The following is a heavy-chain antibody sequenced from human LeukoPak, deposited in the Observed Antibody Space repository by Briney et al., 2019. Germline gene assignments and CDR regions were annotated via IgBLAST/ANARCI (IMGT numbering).Heavy chain of an antibody. CDR2: ISSSSDYI. Sequence: GVLRLPCAASGFTFNNYIMNWVRQAPGKGLEWVSSISSSSDYIYYADSVKGRFTISRDNAKNSLYLQMNSLRAEDMAVYYCAKGRYYYYYMDVWGKGTTVTISS. V-gene: IGHV3-21*01. CDR3: AKGRYYYYYMDV. J-gene: IGHJ6*03. CDR1: GFTFNNYI.